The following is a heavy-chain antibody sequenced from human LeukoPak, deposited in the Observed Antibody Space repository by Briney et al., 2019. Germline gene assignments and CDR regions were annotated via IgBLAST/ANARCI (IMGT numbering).Heavy chain of an antibody. V-gene: IGHV3-30-3*01. J-gene: IGHJ6*02. CDR2: ISYDGSNK. D-gene: IGHD3-22*01. CDR3: ARDRDSSGYYYVSYYYYCYGMDV. CDR1: GFTFSSYA. Sequence: GGSLRLSCAASGFTFSSYAMHWVRQAPGKGLEWVAVISYDGSNKYYADSVKGRFTISRDNSKNTLYLQMNSLRAEDTAVYYCARDRDSSGYYYVSYYYYCYGMDVWGQGTTVTVSS.